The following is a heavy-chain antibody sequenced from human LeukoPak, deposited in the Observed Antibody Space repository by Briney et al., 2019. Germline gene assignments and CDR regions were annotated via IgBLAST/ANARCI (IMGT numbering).Heavy chain of an antibody. J-gene: IGHJ4*02. CDR1: GFTFSSYA. Sequence: GGSLRLSCAASGFTFSSYAMSWVRQAPGKGLERVSAISGSGGSTYYADSVKGRFTISRDNSKNTLYLQMNSLRAEDTAVYYCAKDGYSSSWRNYFDYWGQGTLVTVSS. CDR3: AKDGYSSSWRNYFDY. D-gene: IGHD6-13*01. V-gene: IGHV3-23*01. CDR2: ISGSGGST.